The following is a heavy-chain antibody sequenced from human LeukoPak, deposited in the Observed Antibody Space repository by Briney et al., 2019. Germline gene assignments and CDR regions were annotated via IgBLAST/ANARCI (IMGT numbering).Heavy chain of an antibody. CDR2: IYYSGST. Sequence: SETLSLTCTVSGGSISSSGYCWGWIRQPPGKGLEWIASIYYSGSTYYNPSLKSRVTISVDTSKNQFSLKLSSVTAADTAVYYCARTYCSSTSCYGFFDYWGQGTLVTVSS. D-gene: IGHD2-2*01. CDR1: GGSISSSGYC. CDR3: ARTYCSSTSCYGFFDY. J-gene: IGHJ4*02. V-gene: IGHV4-39*01.